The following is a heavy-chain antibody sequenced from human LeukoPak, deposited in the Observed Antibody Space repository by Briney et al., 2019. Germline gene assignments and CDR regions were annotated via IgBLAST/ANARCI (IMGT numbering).Heavy chain of an antibody. D-gene: IGHD3-22*01. V-gene: IGHV4-59*11. CDR3: ARDYYDSRGEAVDI. J-gene: IGHJ3*02. Sequence: SETLSLTCTVSGGSISSHYWSWIRQPPGKGLEWIGHIYYSGNTNYNPALKSRLTISVDTSKNQFSLRLTSVTAADTAMYYCARDYYDSRGEAVDIWGQGTMVTVSS. CDR1: GGSISSHY. CDR2: IYYSGNT.